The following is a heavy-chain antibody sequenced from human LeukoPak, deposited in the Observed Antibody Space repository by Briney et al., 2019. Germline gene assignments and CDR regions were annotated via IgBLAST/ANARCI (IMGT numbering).Heavy chain of an antibody. CDR2: ISYDGSNK. Sequence: GGSLRLSCAASGFTFSSYAMHWVRQAPGKGLEWVAVISYDGSNKYYADSVKGRFTISRDNSKNTLYLQMNSLRAEDTAVYYCARGDYDAFDIWGQGTMVTVSS. CDR3: ARGDYDAFDI. D-gene: IGHD3-16*01. J-gene: IGHJ3*02. V-gene: IGHV3-30*04. CDR1: GFTFSSYA.